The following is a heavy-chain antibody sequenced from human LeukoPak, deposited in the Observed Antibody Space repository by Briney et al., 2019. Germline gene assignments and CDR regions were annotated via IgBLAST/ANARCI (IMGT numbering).Heavy chain of an antibody. D-gene: IGHD3-3*01. CDR1: GYSISSGYY. J-gene: IGHJ1*01. CDR3: ARHSPSGITIFGVDSSFQF. V-gene: IGHV4-38-2*01. Sequence: ASETLSLTCAVSGYSISSGYYWGWIRQPPGKGLEWIGSIYHSGSTYYNPSLKSRVTISVDTSKNQFSLKLSSVTAADTAVYYCARHSPSGITIFGVDSSFQFWGQGTLVTVSP. CDR2: IYHSGST.